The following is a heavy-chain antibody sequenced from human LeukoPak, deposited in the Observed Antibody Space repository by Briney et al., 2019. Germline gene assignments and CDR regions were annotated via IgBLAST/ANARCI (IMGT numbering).Heavy chain of an antibody. Sequence: GGSLRLSCAASGFTFSSYAMSWVRQAPGKGLEWVSAISGSGGSTYYADSVKGRFTISRDNSKNTLYLQMNSLRAEDTAVYYCAKGWVSYYYDSSGLAAAFDIWGQGTMVTVSS. CDR3: AKGWVSYYYDSSGLAAAFDI. V-gene: IGHV3-23*01. D-gene: IGHD3-22*01. CDR1: GFTFSSYA. CDR2: ISGSGGST. J-gene: IGHJ3*02.